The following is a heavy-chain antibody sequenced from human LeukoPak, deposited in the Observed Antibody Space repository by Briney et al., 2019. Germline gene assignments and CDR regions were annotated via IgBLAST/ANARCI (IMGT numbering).Heavy chain of an antibody. J-gene: IGHJ3*02. CDR1: GFTFSSYW. V-gene: IGHV3-7*01. CDR3: ASRSSGWDDAFDI. CDR2: IKQDGSEK. Sequence: GGSLRLSCAASGFTFSSYWMSWVRQAPGKGLEWVANIKQDGSEKYYVDSVKGRFTISRGNAKNSLYLQMNSLRAEDTAVYYCASRSSGWDDAFDIWGQGTMVTVSS. D-gene: IGHD6-19*01.